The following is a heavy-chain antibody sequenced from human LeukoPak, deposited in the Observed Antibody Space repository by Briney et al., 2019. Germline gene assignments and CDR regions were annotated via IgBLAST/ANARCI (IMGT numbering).Heavy chain of an antibody. Sequence: GGSLRLSCAASGFTFSSCWMHWVRQAPGKGLVWVSRMNTDGSSTSYADSVKGRFTISRDNAKNTLYLQMNSLRAEDTAVYYCARVTYDYSNLPDYWGQGTLVTVSS. D-gene: IGHD4-11*01. J-gene: IGHJ4*02. CDR2: MNTDGSST. CDR3: ARVTYDYSNLPDY. V-gene: IGHV3-74*01. CDR1: GFTFSSCW.